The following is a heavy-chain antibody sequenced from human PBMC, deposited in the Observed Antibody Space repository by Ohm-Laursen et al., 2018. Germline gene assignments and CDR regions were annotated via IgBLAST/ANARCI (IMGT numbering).Heavy chain of an antibody. CDR3: AGGGDDSTLSSF. CDR1: GYTFTGYY. V-gene: IGHV1-2*02. J-gene: IGHJ3*01. Sequence: GASVKVSCKASGYTFTGYYMNWVRQAPGQGLEWLGWINPHSGYTNYAQKFQGRVTMTRDTSISTTYMELSRRTSDDTAVYYCAGGGDDSTLSSFWGQGTMVTVSS. D-gene: IGHD6-19*01. CDR2: INPHSGYT.